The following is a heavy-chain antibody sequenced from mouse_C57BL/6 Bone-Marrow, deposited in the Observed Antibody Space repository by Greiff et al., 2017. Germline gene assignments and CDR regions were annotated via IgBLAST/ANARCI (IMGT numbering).Heavy chain of an antibody. D-gene: IGHD1-1*01. Sequence: VHLVASGPGLVQPSQSLSITCTVSGFSLTSYGVHWVRQSPGKGLEWLGVIWSGGSTDYNAAFISRLRISKDNSKSQVFFKRNSLQADDTAIYYCARNSPPRFGSSPVYFDYWGQGTTLTVSS. J-gene: IGHJ2*01. V-gene: IGHV2-2*01. CDR2: IWSGGST. CDR1: GFSLTSYG. CDR3: ARNSPPRFGSSPVYFDY.